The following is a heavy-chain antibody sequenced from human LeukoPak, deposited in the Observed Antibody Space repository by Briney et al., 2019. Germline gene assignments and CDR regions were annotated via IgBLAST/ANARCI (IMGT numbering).Heavy chain of an antibody. J-gene: IGHJ4*02. D-gene: IGHD3/OR15-3a*01. V-gene: IGHV3-74*01. Sequence: GGSLRLSCAASGFTFSNQWMHWVRQAPGKGLVWVSRITSDGGTAYADSVKGRFTISRDDSMSTLYLQMNSLRPEDMAVYYCAKDRDWAFDYWGQGTLVTVSS. CDR1: GFTFSNQW. CDR3: AKDRDWAFDY. CDR2: ITSDGGT.